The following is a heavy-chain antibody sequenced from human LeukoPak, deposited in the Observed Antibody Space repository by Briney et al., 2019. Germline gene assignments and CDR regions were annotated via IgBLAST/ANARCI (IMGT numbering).Heavy chain of an antibody. V-gene: IGHV4-4*02. Sequence: SETLSLTCAVSGGSISSSNWWSWVRQPPGKGLEWIGEIYHSGSTNYNPSLKSRVTISVDKSKNQFSLKLSSVTAADTAVYYCASISYSSSWAPVDYWGQGTLVTVSS. CDR2: IYHSGST. J-gene: IGHJ4*02. CDR3: ASISYSSSWAPVDY. D-gene: IGHD6-13*01. CDR1: GGSISSSNW.